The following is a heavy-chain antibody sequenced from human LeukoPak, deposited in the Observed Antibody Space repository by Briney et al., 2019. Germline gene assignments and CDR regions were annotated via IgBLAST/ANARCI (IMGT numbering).Heavy chain of an antibody. CDR1: GYTFTGYY. Sequence: ASVTVSCTASGYTFTGYYMHWVRQAPGQGLEWMGWVNPNSGGTNYAQKFQGRVTMTRDMSTSTAYMELSSLTSEDTAVYYCALGLGIAAAELDYWGQGTLVTVSS. D-gene: IGHD6-13*01. J-gene: IGHJ4*02. V-gene: IGHV1-2*02. CDR2: VNPNSGGT. CDR3: ALGLGIAAAELDY.